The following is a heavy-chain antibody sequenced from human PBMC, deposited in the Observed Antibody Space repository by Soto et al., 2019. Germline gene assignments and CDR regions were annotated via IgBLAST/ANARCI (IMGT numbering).Heavy chain of an antibody. D-gene: IGHD6-13*01. V-gene: IGHV4-34*01. CDR1: GGSFSGYY. Sequence: SETLSLTCAVYGGSFSGYYWSWIRQPPGKGLEWIGEINHSGSTNYNPSLKSRVTISVDTSKNQFSLKLSSVTAADTAVYYCARGNDRIIAAAGQYYFDYWGQGTLVTVSS. CDR2: INHSGST. CDR3: ARGNDRIIAAAGQYYFDY. J-gene: IGHJ4*02.